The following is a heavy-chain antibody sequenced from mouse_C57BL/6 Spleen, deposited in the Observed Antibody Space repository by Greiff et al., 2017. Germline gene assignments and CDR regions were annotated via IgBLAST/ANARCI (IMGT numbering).Heavy chain of an antibody. V-gene: IGHV1-64*01. Sequence: QVQLQQPGAELVKPGASVKLSCKASGYTFTSYWMHWVKQRPGQGLEWIGMIHPNSGSTNYNEKFKSKATLPVDKSSSTAYMQLSSLTSEDSAVYYCARYPDGYSYYYAMDYWGQGTSVTVSS. CDR3: ARYPDGYSYYYAMDY. CDR2: IHPNSGST. J-gene: IGHJ4*01. D-gene: IGHD2-3*01. CDR1: GYTFTSYW.